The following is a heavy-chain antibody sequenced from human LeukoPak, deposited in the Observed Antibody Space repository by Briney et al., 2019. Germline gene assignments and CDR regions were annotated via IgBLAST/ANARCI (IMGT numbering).Heavy chain of an antibody. Sequence: SETLSLTCNVSGGSISSSYWSWFRQPAGKGLEWIGHIYTSGATNYNPSLRSRVTMSIETSKNQFSLKLNSVTAADTAVYYCAREFRYWGQGTLVTVSS. CDR2: IYTSGAT. J-gene: IGHJ4*02. CDR3: AREFRY. V-gene: IGHV4-4*07. D-gene: IGHD2-21*01. CDR1: GGSISSSY.